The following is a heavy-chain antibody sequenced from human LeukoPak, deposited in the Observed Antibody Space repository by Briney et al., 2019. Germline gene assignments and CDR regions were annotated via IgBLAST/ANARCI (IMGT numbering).Heavy chain of an antibody. CDR1: GFTFSSYA. V-gene: IGHV3-30-3*01. J-gene: IGHJ4*02. CDR3: ARDHVGYFDY. D-gene: IGHD1-26*01. Sequence: PGGSLRLSCAAFGFTFSSYAMHWVRRAPGKGLQWVAVISYDGSNKYYADSVKGRFTISRDNSKNTLYLQMNSLRAEDTAVYYCARDHVGYFDYWGQRTLVTVSS. CDR2: ISYDGSNK.